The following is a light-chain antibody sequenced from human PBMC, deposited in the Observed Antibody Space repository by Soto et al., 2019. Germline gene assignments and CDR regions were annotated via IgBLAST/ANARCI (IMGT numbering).Light chain of an antibody. Sequence: DIQRTQSPSSVSASVGDTVTITCRASQAVSTWLAWYQQKPGGAPKLLIYAASTLQSGVPSRFSGSGYGTDFSLTISNLQPEDFATYYCQQLYSHPLTFGGGTKVDIK. CDR2: AAS. V-gene: IGKV1-12*01. J-gene: IGKJ4*01. CDR3: QQLYSHPLT. CDR1: QAVSTW.